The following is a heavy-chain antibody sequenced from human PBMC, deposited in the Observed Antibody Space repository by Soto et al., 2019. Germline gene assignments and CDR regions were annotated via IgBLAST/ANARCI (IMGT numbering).Heavy chain of an antibody. CDR1: GGTFGSDA. Sequence: QVHLMQSGAEVKKPGSSVKVSCKASGGTFGSDAITWVRQAPGQGPEWVGRIIPIFGTTNYAQNLQGRVTISADKSTLTSYMELHSLTSDDTALYYCARDRTDSGYYTNWLDPWGQGTQVTVSS. CDR3: ARDRTDSGYYTNWLDP. D-gene: IGHD3-22*01. J-gene: IGHJ5*02. CDR2: IIPIFGTT. V-gene: IGHV1-69*06.